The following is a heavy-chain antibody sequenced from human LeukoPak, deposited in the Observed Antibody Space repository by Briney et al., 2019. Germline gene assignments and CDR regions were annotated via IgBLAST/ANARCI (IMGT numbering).Heavy chain of an antibody. CDR1: GFTFSSYA. J-gene: IGHJ4*02. CDR2: ISGSGGST. D-gene: IGHD3-22*01. CDR3: VLTMIVVVI. V-gene: IGHV3-23*01. Sequence: PGGSLRLSCAASGFTFSSYAMSWVRQAPGKGLEWGSAISGSGGSTYYADSVKGRFTISRDNSKNTLYLQMNSLRAEDTAVYYCVLTMIVVVIWGQGTLVTVSS.